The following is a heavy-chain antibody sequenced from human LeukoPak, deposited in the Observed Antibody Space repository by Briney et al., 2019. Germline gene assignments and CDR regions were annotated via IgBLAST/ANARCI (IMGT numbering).Heavy chain of an antibody. Sequence: GGSLRLSCVGSGFTFSSHGLHWVRQAPGKGLEWVAFIRDDGSKTHYADSLKGRFTISRDNSKNTLYLQMSSLRADDTGVYYCARGSLGGNPWDYGMDVWGQGTTVTVSS. CDR1: GFTFSSHG. CDR3: ARGSLGGNPWDYGMDV. J-gene: IGHJ6*02. D-gene: IGHD4-23*01. CDR2: IRDDGSKT. V-gene: IGHV3-30*02.